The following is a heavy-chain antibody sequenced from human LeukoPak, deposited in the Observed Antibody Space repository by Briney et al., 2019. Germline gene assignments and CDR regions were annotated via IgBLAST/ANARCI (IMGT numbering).Heavy chain of an antibody. CDR1: GFTFSSYW. V-gene: IGHV3-74*01. CDR2: INSDGSTT. Sequence: GGSLRLSCAASGFTFSSYWMHWVRQAPGKGRVWVSRINSDGSTTSYADSVKGRVTISRDNANNTLYLQMNSLRAEATAVYYCARAVAGYYYGMDVWGQGTTVTVSS. CDR3: ARAVAGYYYGMDV. J-gene: IGHJ6*02. D-gene: IGHD3-9*01.